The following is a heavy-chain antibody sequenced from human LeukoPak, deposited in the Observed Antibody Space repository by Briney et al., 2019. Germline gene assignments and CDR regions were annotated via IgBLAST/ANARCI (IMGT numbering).Heavy chain of an antibody. CDR1: GGPINSFH. D-gene: IGHD6-6*01. J-gene: IGHJ4*02. CDR3: ARYISSSYFDY. CDR2: MFSSGST. Sequence: MASETLSLTCTVSGGPINSFHWTWIRQPAGKGLEWIGRMFSSGSTNYNPSLKSRVTISVDTSKNQISLNLSSVTAADTAVYYCARYISSSYFDYWGQGTLVTVSS. V-gene: IGHV4-4*07.